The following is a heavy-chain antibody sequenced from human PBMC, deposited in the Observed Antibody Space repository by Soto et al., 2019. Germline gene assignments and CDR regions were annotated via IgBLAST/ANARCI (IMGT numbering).Heavy chain of an antibody. CDR1: GGSIRTNW. Sequence: QVQLQESGPGLMKPSGTLSLTCAVSGGSIRTNWWSWVRQPPGKGLEWIGEIYHSGRTNYNPSLENRVTMSVDKSQNHLSLILTSVTAADTAVYYCARHIAVSGTRGFDVWGQGTLVTVYS. J-gene: IGHJ4*02. CDR3: ARHIAVSGTRGFDV. CDR2: IYHSGRT. V-gene: IGHV4-4*02. D-gene: IGHD6-19*01.